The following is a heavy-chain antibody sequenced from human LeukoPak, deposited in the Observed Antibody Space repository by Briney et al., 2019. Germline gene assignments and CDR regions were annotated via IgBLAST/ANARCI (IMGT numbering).Heavy chain of an antibody. CDR1: GYTFTTYY. CDR3: VRELRGGYFDF. D-gene: IGHD3-16*01. CDR2: INTSSGDT. J-gene: IGHJ4*02. Sequence: GASVKLSRKASGYTFTTYYLHWVRQAPGQGLEWLEMINTSSGDTNKARKFQGRLTVTRDTSTSTVYMELSGLTSEDAAVYYCVRELRGGYFDFWGQGTLVTVSS. V-gene: IGHV1-46*01.